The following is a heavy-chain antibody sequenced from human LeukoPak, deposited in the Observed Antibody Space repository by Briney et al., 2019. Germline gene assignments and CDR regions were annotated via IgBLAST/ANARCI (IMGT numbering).Heavy chain of an antibody. CDR1: GGTFSSYA. J-gene: IGHJ4*02. CDR2: IIPIFGTA. D-gene: IGHD3-10*01. CDR3: APTYYYGSGSYGPFDY. Sequence: SVKVSCKASGGTFSSYAISWVRQAPGQGLEWMGGIIPIFGTAHYAQKFQGRVTITADKSTSTAYMELRSLRSEDTAVYYCAPTYYYGSGSYGPFDYWGQGTLVTVSS. V-gene: IGHV1-69*06.